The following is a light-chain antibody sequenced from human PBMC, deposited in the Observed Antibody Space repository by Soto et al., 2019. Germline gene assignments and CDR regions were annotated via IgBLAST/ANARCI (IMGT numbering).Light chain of an antibody. J-gene: IGLJ2*01. CDR3: QSYDSSLSGSV. V-gene: IGLV1-40*01. Sequence: QSVLTQPPSVSGAPGQRVTISCTGSSSNIGAGYDVHWYQQLPGTAPKLLIYGTSNRPSGVPDRFSGSKSGTSASLAITGLHAEDEADYYFQSYDSSLSGSVFGGGTKLTVL. CDR1: SSNIGAGYD. CDR2: GTS.